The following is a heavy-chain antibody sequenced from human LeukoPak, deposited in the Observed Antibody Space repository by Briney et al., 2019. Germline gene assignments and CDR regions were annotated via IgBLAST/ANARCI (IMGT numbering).Heavy chain of an antibody. D-gene: IGHD3-16*02. V-gene: IGHV3-30*02. CDR2: IRYDGSNK. Sequence: PGGSLRLSCAASGFTFSSYGMHWIRQAPGKGLDWVAFIRYDGSNKYYADSVKGRFTISRDNSKSTLYLQMNSLRAEDTAIYYCAKDRDDYIWGSYRDYWGQGTLVTVSS. CDR3: AKDRDDYIWGSYRDY. CDR1: GFTFSSYG. J-gene: IGHJ4*02.